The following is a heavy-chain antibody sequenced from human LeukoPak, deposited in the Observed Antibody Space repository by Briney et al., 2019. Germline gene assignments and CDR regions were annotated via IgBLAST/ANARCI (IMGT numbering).Heavy chain of an antibody. D-gene: IGHD5-24*01. V-gene: IGHV4-38-2*02. Sequence: PSETLSLTCTVSGYSISSGYYWGWIRQPPGKGLEWIGSIYHSGSTYYNPSLKSRVTISVDTSKNQFSLKLSSVTAADTALYYCARGGDGYNGGNFDYWGQGTLVTVSS. CDR3: ARGGDGYNGGNFDY. J-gene: IGHJ4*02. CDR1: GYSISSGYY. CDR2: IYHSGST.